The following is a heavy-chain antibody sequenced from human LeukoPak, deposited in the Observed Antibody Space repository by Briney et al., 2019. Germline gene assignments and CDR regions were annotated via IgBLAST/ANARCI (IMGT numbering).Heavy chain of an antibody. Sequence: SETLSLTCTVSGASISSGSYYWSWIRQPAGKGLEWIGRIYTSGSTNYNPSLKSRVTMSVDTSKNQFSLKLSSVTAADTAVYYCARDGLRFLEWSLSNFHYGMDVWGQGTTVTVSS. CDR2: IYTSGST. CDR3: ARDGLRFLEWSLSNFHYGMDV. J-gene: IGHJ6*02. D-gene: IGHD3-3*01. CDR1: GASISSGSYY. V-gene: IGHV4-61*02.